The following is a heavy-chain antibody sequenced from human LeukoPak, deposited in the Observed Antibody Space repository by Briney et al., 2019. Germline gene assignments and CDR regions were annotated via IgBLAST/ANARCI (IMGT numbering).Heavy chain of an antibody. Sequence: GGSLRLSCAASGFTFSSSAMNRVRQAPGKGLEWVSAISISGDDTYYAESVKGRFTISRDNSKNTLYLRMNSLRAEDTAVYFCANPEWGTYLVGFDYWGQGTLVTVSS. CDR1: GFTFSSSA. J-gene: IGHJ4*02. D-gene: IGHD1-26*01. V-gene: IGHV3-23*01. CDR3: ANPEWGTYLVGFDY. CDR2: ISISGDDT.